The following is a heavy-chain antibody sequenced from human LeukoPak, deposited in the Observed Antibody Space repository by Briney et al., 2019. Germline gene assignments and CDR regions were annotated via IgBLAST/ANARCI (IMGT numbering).Heavy chain of an antibody. CDR1: GFTFSSYA. D-gene: IGHD3-3*01. CDR2: ISYDGSNK. V-gene: IGHV3-30-3*01. Sequence: GGSLRLSCAASGFTFSSYAMHWVRQAPGKGLEWVAVISYDGSNKYYADSVKGRFTISRDNSKNTLYLQMNSLRAEDTAVYYCARESFGVVIYWGQGTLVTVSS. CDR3: ARESFGVVIY. J-gene: IGHJ4*02.